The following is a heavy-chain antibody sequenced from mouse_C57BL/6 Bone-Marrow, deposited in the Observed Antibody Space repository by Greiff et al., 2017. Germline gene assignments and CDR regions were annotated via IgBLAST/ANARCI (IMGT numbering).Heavy chain of an antibody. CDR3: ARGGLRRRRRVVWDY. Sequence: QVQLQQPGAELVKPGASVKLSCKASGYTFTSYWMHWVKQRPGQGLEWIGEIDPSDSYTNYNQKFKGKATLTVDTSSSTAYMQLSSLTSEDSAVYYCARGGLRRRRRVVWDYWGQGTTLTVSS. D-gene: IGHD2-2*01. J-gene: IGHJ2*01. V-gene: IGHV1-50*01. CDR2: IDPSDSYT. CDR1: GYTFTSYW.